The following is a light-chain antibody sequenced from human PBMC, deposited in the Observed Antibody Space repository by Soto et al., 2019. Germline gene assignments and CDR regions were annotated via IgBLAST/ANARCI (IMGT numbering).Light chain of an antibody. CDR1: SSDVGSYNR. CDR2: EVS. CDR3: NSYTGSSTYV. J-gene: IGLJ1*01. V-gene: IGLV2-18*02. Sequence: DRHRAPSFYRSAVRAGALSYTGTSSDVGSYNRVSWYQQPPGAAPKLMIYEVSNRPSGVPDRFSGSKSGNTASLTISGLQAEDEADYYCNSYTGSSTYVFGTGTKVTV.